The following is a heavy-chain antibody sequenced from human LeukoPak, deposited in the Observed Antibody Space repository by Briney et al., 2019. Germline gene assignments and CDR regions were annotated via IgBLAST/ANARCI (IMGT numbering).Heavy chain of an antibody. CDR2: ISWNSGSI. V-gene: IGHV3-9*01. J-gene: IGHJ6*02. Sequence: PGGSLRLSCAASGFTFDDYAMHWVRQAPGKGLEWVSGISWNSGSIGYADSVKGRFTISRDNAKNSLYPQMNSLRAEDTALYYCAKDTAVAGRTRGYYYYAMDVWGQGTTVTVSS. CDR3: AKDTAVAGRTRGYYYYAMDV. D-gene: IGHD6-19*01. CDR1: GFTFDDYA.